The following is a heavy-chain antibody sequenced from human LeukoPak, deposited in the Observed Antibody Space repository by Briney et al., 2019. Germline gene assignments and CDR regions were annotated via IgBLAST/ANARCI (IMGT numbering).Heavy chain of an antibody. CDR3: ARGFDWLSYYFDY. CDR2: INPNSGDT. V-gene: IGHV1-2*02. J-gene: IGHJ4*02. Sequence: GASVKVSCKASGYTFTGYYMHWVRQAPGQGLEWMGWINPNSGDTNYAQKFQGRVTMTRDTSISTVYMELSRLRSDDTAVYYCARGFDWLSYYFDYWGQGTLVTVSS. CDR1: GYTFTGYY. D-gene: IGHD3-9*01.